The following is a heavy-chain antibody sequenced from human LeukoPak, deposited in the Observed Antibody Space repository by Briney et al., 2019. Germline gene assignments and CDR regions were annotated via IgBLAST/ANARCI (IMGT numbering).Heavy chain of an antibody. CDR2: IYYSGST. Sequence: SETLSLTCTVSGGSMRSSNFYWGWIRQPPGKGLEWIGSIYYSGSTYYNPSLKSRVTISVDTSKNQFSLKLSSVTAADTAVYYCARIYQLLVGDYWGQGTLVTVSS. CDR1: GGSMRSSNFY. CDR3: ARIYQLLVGDY. J-gene: IGHJ4*02. V-gene: IGHV4-39*01. D-gene: IGHD2-2*01.